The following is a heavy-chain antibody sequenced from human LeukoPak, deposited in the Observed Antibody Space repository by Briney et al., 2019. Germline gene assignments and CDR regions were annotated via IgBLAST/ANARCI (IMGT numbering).Heavy chain of an antibody. CDR1: GFTVGSNY. CDR2: IYSGGST. CDR3: ARDPMYYYDSSGYQKVPDY. V-gene: IGHV3-66*01. Sequence: GGSLRLSCAASGFTVGSNYMSWVRQAPGKGLEWVSVIYSGGSTYYADSVKGRFTISRDNSKNTLYLQMNSLRAEDTAVYYCARDPMYYYDSSGYQKVPDYWGQGTLVTVSS. D-gene: IGHD3-22*01. J-gene: IGHJ4*02.